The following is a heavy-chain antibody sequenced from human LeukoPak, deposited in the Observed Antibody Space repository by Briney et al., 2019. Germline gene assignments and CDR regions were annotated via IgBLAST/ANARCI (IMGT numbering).Heavy chain of an antibody. Sequence: SETLSLTCTVSGGSISTYYWTWIRQPPGKGLEWIGYISYSGSTNYNPSLKSRVTFSVDTSKSQFSLKLSSVTAADTAVYYCTRSLGVVIHGGMDVWGQGTTVTVSS. J-gene: IGHJ6*02. D-gene: IGHD3-3*01. CDR3: TRSLGVVIHGGMDV. CDR1: GGSISTYY. V-gene: IGHV4-59*01. CDR2: ISYSGST.